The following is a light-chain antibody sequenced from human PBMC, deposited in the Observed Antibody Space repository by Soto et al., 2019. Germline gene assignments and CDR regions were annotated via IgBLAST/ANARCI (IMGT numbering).Light chain of an antibody. CDR3: QQYGSSRFT. J-gene: IGKJ3*01. CDR2: GAS. V-gene: IGKV3-20*01. CDR1: QSFSSSY. Sequence: EIVLTQSPGTLSLSPGERATLSCRASQSFSSSYLAWYQQKPGQAPRLLVYGASSRATGIPDRFSGSGSGTDFTLTISRLEPEDFAVYYCQQYGSSRFTFGHGTKVDIK.